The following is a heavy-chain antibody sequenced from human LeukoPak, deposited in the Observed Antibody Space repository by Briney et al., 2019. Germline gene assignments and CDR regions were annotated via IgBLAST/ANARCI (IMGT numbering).Heavy chain of an antibody. J-gene: IGHJ6*03. D-gene: IGHD3-22*01. CDR2: ISSSSSTI. Sequence: GGSLRLSCAVSGFTVSSNYMNWVRQAPGKGLEWVSYISSSSSTIYYADSVKGRFTISRDNAKNTLYLQMNSLRAEDTAVYYCARRSSGPLYYYYYYMDVWGKGTTVTVSS. CDR3: ARRSSGPLYYYYYYMDV. V-gene: IGHV3-48*04. CDR1: GFTVSSNY.